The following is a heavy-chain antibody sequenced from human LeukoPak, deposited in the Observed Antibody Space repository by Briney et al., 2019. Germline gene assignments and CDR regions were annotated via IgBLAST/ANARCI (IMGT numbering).Heavy chain of an antibody. V-gene: IGHV3-66*01. J-gene: IGHJ4*02. CDR1: GFTVGTNY. CDR3: ASILRSSSGYYFDY. CDR2: IYSGDTT. Sequence: GGSLRLSCAASGFTVGTNYMSWVRQAPGKGLEWVSVIYSGDTTFYADSVRGKFTISRDNSKNTLYLQMNSLRAEDTAVYYCASILRSSSGYYFDYWGQGTLVTVSS. D-gene: IGHD3-10*01.